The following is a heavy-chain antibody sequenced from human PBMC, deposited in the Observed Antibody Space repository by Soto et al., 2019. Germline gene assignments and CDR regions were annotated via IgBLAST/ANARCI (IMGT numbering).Heavy chain of an antibody. D-gene: IGHD4-17*01. CDR3: ARDRGDYHYYYYGMDV. J-gene: IGHJ6*02. V-gene: IGHV4-31*03. Sequence: TLSLTCTVSGGSISSGGYYWSWIRQHPGKGLEWIGYIYYSGSTYYNPSLKSRVTISVDTSKNQFSLKLSSVTAADTAVYYCARDRGDYHYYYYGMDVWGQGTTVTVSS. CDR1: GGSISSGGYY. CDR2: IYYSGST.